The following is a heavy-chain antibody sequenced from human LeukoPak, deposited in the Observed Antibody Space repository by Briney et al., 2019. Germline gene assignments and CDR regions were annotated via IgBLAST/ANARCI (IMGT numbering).Heavy chain of an antibody. Sequence: SETLSLTCAVYGGSFSGYYWSWIRQPPGKGLEWIGEINHSGSTNYNPSLKSRVTISVDTSKNQFSLKLSSVTAADTAVYYCARVGSGYYDSSGYYPDAFDIWGQGTMVTVSS. D-gene: IGHD3-22*01. CDR3: ARVGSGYYDSSGYYPDAFDI. J-gene: IGHJ3*02. CDR1: GGSFSGYY. CDR2: INHSGST. V-gene: IGHV4-34*01.